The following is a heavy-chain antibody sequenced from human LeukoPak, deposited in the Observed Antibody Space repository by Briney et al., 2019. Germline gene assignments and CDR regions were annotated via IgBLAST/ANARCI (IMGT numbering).Heavy chain of an antibody. V-gene: IGHV3-23*01. D-gene: IGHD3-3*01. Sequence: GGSLRLSCAASGFTFSNYAMNWVRQAPGKGLEWVSVISGSGGSTYYADSVKGRFTISRGNSKNTLYLQMNSLRAEDTAVYYCANREWLFPNDAFDIWGQGTMVTVSS. J-gene: IGHJ3*02. CDR2: ISGSGGST. CDR1: GFTFSNYA. CDR3: ANREWLFPNDAFDI.